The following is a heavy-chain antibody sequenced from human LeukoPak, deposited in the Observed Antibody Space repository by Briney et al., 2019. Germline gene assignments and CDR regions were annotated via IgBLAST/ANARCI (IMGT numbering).Heavy chain of an antibody. D-gene: IGHD3-22*01. J-gene: IGHJ6*03. CDR2: IYYSGST. CDR1: GGSISSHY. V-gene: IGHV4-59*11. Sequence: SETLSLTCTVSGGSISSHYWSWIRQPPGKGLGWIGYIYYSGSTNYNPSLKSRVTISVDTSKNQFSLKLSSVTAADTAVYYCARGYYDSIGYYYMDVWGKGTTVTVSS. CDR3: ARGYYDSIGYYYMDV.